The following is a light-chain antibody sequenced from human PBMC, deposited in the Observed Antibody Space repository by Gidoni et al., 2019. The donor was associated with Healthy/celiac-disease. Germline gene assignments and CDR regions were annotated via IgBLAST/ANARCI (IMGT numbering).Light chain of an antibody. Sequence: DIQMIQYPSPLSASVGDRVTITCRASQSISSWLAWYQQKPEKAPKLLIYNASSLESGVPSRFSGSGSGTEFTLTISSLQPDDFATYYCQQYNSYPWTFGQGTKVEIK. CDR3: QQYNSYPWT. CDR2: NAS. CDR1: QSISSW. V-gene: IGKV1-5*03. J-gene: IGKJ1*01.